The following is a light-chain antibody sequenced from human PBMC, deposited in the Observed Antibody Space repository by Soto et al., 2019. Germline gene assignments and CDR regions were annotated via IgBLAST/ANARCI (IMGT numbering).Light chain of an antibody. CDR1: SSDIGRYNL. CDR2: EAT. J-gene: IGLJ2*01. Sequence: QSALTQPASVSGSPGHSISISCTGSSSDIGRYNLVSWYQHHPGKAPKLIIYEATKRPSGVSDRISSSKSGNTASLTISGLQAEDEADYYCSSYAGTSTFVLFGGGTKLTVL. V-gene: IGLV2-23*01. CDR3: SSYAGTSTFVL.